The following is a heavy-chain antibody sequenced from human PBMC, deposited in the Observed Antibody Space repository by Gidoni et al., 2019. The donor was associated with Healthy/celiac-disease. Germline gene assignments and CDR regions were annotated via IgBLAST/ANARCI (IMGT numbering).Heavy chain of an antibody. CDR3: AHQGNYAFGGYYYYGMDV. D-gene: IGHD3-16*01. CDR2: IYWDDDK. J-gene: IGHJ6*02. V-gene: IGHV2-5*02. Sequence: QITLKASGPTLVKPTQTLTLTCTFSGFSLSTSGVGVGWIRQPPGKALEWLALIYWDDDKRYSPSLKSRLTITKDTSKNQVVLTMTNMDPVDTATYYCAHQGNYAFGGYYYYGMDVWGQGTTVTVSS. CDR1: GFSLSTSGVG.